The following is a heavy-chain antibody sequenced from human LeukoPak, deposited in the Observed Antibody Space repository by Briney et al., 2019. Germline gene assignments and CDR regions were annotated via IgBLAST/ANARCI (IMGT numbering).Heavy chain of an antibody. CDR1: GFTFSSYS. J-gene: IGHJ4*02. CDR3: ARDSSGMEPHFDY. Sequence: PGGSLRLSCAASGFTFSSYSMNWVRQAPGKGLEWVSSISSSSSYIYYADSVKGRFTISRDNAKNSLYLQMNSLRAEDTAVYYCARDSSGMEPHFDYWGQGTLVTVSS. V-gene: IGHV3-21*01. D-gene: IGHD3-22*01. CDR2: ISSSSSYI.